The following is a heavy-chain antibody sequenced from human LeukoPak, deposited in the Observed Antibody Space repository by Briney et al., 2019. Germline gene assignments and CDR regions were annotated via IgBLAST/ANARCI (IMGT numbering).Heavy chain of an antibody. V-gene: IGHV3-7*01. CDR1: GFTFSSYW. D-gene: IGHD2-2*01. Sequence: PGGSLRLSCAASGFTFSSYWMSWVRQAPGKGLEWVANIKQDGSEKYYVDSVKGRFTISRDNAKNSLYLQMNSLRAEDTAVYYCARFGVVPAAMPDFYYYYGMDVWGQGTTVTVSS. CDR3: ARFGVVPAAMPDFYYYYGMDV. J-gene: IGHJ6*02. CDR2: IKQDGSEK.